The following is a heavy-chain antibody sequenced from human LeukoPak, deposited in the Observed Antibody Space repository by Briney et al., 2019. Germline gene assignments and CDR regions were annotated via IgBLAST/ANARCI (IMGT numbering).Heavy chain of an antibody. CDR2: IYYSGST. Sequence: SETLSLTCTVSGGSTSNYYWSWIRQPPGKGLEWIGYIYYSGSTNYNPSLKSRVTMSVDTSKNQFSLKLTSVTAADTAVYYCARVVGDGYSDYWGQGTLVTVSS. D-gene: IGHD5-24*01. CDR3: ARVVGDGYSDY. J-gene: IGHJ4*02. V-gene: IGHV4-59*01. CDR1: GGSTSNYY.